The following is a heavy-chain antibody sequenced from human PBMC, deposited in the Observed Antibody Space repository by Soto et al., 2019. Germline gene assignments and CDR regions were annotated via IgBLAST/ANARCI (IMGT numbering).Heavy chain of an antibody. V-gene: IGHV4-34*01. J-gene: IGHJ4*02. Sequence: QVQLQQWGAGLLKPSETLSLTCAVYGGSFSGYYWSWIRQPPGKGLEWIGEINHSGSTNYNPSLKIRVTISVDMSKNQFSLKLSSVTAADTAVYYCARAGRSSWYRLDYWGQGTLVTVSS. CDR2: INHSGST. CDR1: GGSFSGYY. CDR3: ARAGRSSWYRLDY. D-gene: IGHD6-13*01.